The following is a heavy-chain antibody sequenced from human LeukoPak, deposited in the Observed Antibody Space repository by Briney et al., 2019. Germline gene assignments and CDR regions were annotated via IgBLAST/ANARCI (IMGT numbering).Heavy chain of an antibody. CDR3: ARVSAGAKGGFDY. V-gene: IGHV3-21*01. Sequence: GGSLRLPCTASGFQFSGYTMNWVRQAPGKGLEWLASINSVAVDTYYADSVRGRFTISRDNAKNSLYLQMNSLRAEDTAVYYCARVSAGAKGGFDYWGQGTLVTVSS. CDR2: INSVAVDT. D-gene: IGHD1-26*01. CDR1: GFQFSGYT. J-gene: IGHJ4*02.